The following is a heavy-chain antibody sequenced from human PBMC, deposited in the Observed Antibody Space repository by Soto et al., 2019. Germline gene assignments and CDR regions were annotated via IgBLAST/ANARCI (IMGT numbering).Heavy chain of an antibody. CDR2: INHSGST. V-gene: IGHV4-34*01. CDR3: ARASRTYYYGSGSYYNKCGYYYYYGMDV. CDR1: GGSFSGYY. D-gene: IGHD3-10*01. Sequence: QVQLQQWGAGLLKPSETLSLTCAVYGGSFSGYYWSWIRQPPGKGLEWIGEINHSGSTNYNPSLKSRVTISVDTSKNQFSLKLSSVTAADTAVYYCARASRTYYYGSGSYYNKCGYYYYYGMDVWGQGTTVTVSS. J-gene: IGHJ6*02.